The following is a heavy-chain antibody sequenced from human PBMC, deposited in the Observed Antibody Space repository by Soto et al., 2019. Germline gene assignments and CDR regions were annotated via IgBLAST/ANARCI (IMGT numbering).Heavy chain of an antibody. Sequence: QVQLVQSGAEVKKPGSSVKVSCTTSGGSFSSFAISWVRQAPGQGLEWMGGIIPIFGTPNYAQKFHGRVTITADESTDTGYMELSGLKSEDTAVYYCARDLRIISGYYYGAFDYWGQGTLVSVSS. CDR3: ARDLRIISGYYYGAFDY. D-gene: IGHD3-22*01. J-gene: IGHJ4*02. CDR1: GGSFSSFA. CDR2: IIPIFGTP. V-gene: IGHV1-69*01.